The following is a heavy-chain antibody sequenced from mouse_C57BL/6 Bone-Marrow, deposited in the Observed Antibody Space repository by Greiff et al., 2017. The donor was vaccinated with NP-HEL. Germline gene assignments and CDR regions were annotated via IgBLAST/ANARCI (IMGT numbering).Heavy chain of an antibody. CDR2: ISSGSSTI. Sequence: DVKLVESGGGLVKPGGSLKLSCAASGFTFSDYGMHWVRQAPEKGLEWVAYISSGSSTIYYADTVKGRFTISRDNAKNTLFLQMTSLRSEDTAMYYCASLGRGYWGQGTTLTVSS. V-gene: IGHV5-17*01. CDR3: ASLGRGY. D-gene: IGHD4-1*01. CDR1: GFTFSDYG. J-gene: IGHJ2*01.